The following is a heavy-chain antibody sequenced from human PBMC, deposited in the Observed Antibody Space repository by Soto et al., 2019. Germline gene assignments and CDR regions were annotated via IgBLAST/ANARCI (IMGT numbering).Heavy chain of an antibody. CDR3: ARGSGSYYAY. D-gene: IGHD1-26*01. Sequence: SDTLSLTCTVSGASVSSGNYYWSWIRQPPGKGLECIGYISYSGSTNYNPSLKSRVTISIDTSKNQFSLKLSSVTAADTAVYYCARGSGSYYAYWGQGTLVTVSS. CDR2: ISYSGST. CDR1: GASVSSGNYY. V-gene: IGHV4-61*01. J-gene: IGHJ4*02.